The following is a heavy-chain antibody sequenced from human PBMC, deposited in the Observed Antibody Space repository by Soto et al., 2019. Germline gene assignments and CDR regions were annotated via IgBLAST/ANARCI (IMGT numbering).Heavy chain of an antibody. CDR3: ARDIVCSGGSCYSWDNYYYYMDG. Sequence: GGSLRLSCAASGFTFSIYWMSWVRQAPGKGLEWVANINQDGSEKYYVDSVKGRFTISRDNAKNSLYLKMNSLRAEATAVYYGARDIVCSGGSCYSWDNYYYYMDGGGKGTTVTVSS. D-gene: IGHD2-15*01. CDR1: GFTFSIYW. V-gene: IGHV3-7*01. J-gene: IGHJ6*03. CDR2: INQDGSEK.